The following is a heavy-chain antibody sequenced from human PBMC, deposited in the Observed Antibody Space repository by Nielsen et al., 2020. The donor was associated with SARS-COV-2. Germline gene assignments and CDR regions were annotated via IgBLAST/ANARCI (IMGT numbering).Heavy chain of an antibody. CDR1: GGSFSGYY. CDR3: ARNRVGATRYMEV. D-gene: IGHD1-26*01. V-gene: IGHV4-34*01. Sequence: SETLSLTCAVYGGSFSGYYWRWIRQPPGKGLEWIGEINHSGSTNYNPSLKSRVTISVDTSKNQFSLKLSSVTAADTAVYYCARNRVGATRYMEVWGKGTTVTVSS. J-gene: IGHJ6*03. CDR2: INHSGST.